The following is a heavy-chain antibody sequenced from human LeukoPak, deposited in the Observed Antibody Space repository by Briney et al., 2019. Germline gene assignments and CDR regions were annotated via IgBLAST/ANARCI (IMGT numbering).Heavy chain of an antibody. CDR3: ARHVLRFLEWTSRRNWFDP. Sequence: SETLSLTCAVYGGSFSGYYWSWIRQPPGKGLEWIGEINHSGSTNYNPSLKSRVTISVDTSKNQFSLKLSSVTAADTAVYYCARHVLRFLEWTSRRNWFDPWGQGTLVTVSS. CDR2: INHSGST. V-gene: IGHV4-34*01. D-gene: IGHD3-3*01. CDR1: GGSFSGYY. J-gene: IGHJ5*02.